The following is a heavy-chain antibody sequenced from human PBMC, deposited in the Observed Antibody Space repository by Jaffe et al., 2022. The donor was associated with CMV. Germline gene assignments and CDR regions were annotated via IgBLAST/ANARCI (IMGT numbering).Heavy chain of an antibody. CDR1: GGSISSSSYY. D-gene: IGHD2-15*01. Sequence: QLQLQESGPGLVKPSETLSLTCTVSGGSISSSSYYWGWIRQPPGKGLEWIGSIYYSGSTYYNPSLKSRVTISVDTSKNQFSLKLSSVTAADTAVYYCAGLVVEGGYYYYGMDVWGQGTTVTVSS. J-gene: IGHJ6*02. CDR3: AGLVVEGGYYYYGMDV. CDR2: IYYSGST. V-gene: IGHV4-39*01.